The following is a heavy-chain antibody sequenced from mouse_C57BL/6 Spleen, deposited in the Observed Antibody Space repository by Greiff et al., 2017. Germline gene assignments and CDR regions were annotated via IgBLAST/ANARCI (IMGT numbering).Heavy chain of an antibody. CDR3: ERIDCGSRYYFDY. J-gene: IGHJ2*01. CDR1: GYTFTNYW. V-gene: IGHV1-63*01. CDR2: IYPGGGYT. Sequence: VQLQQSGAELVRPGTSVKMSCKASGYTFTNYWIGWAKQRPGHGLEWIGDIYPGGGYTNYNEQFKGKATLTADKSSRTAYMQFSSLTTEDSTIFYCERIDCGSRYYFDYWGQGTTLTVSS. D-gene: IGHD1-1*02.